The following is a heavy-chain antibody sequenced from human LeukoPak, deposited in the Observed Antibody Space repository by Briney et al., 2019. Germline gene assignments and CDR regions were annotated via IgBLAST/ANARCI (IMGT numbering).Heavy chain of an antibody. Sequence: PSETLSLTCAVYGGSFSGYYWSWIRQPPGKGLEWIGEINHSGSTNYNPSLKSRVTISVDTSKNQFSLKLSSVTAADTAVYYCARGQRITIFGVVIKSQFDPWGQGTLVTVSS. CDR2: INHSGST. J-gene: IGHJ5*02. V-gene: IGHV4-34*01. CDR1: GGSFSGYY. CDR3: ARGQRITIFGVVIKSQFDP. D-gene: IGHD3-3*01.